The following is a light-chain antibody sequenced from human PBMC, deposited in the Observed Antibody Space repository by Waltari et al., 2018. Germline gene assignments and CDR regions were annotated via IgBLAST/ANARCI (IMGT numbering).Light chain of an antibody. V-gene: IGLV1-44*01. CDR1: SSSIGSNP. CDR3: AAWDDSLNGVV. Sequence: QSVLTQPPSESGTPGQRVTISCSGSSSSIGSNPVNWYQQLPGTAPNLIVFRNNRRPAGVPDRFSGSRSGTSASLAISGLQSDDEADYYCAAWDDSLNGVVFGGGTKLTVL. J-gene: IGLJ2*01. CDR2: RNN.